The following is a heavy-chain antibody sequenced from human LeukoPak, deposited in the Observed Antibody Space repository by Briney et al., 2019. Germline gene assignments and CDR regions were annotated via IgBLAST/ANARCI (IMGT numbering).Heavy chain of an antibody. J-gene: IGHJ4*02. CDR2: IKSKTDGGTT. CDR1: GFTFTNAW. D-gene: IGHD3-22*01. CDR3: FTDVNYYDRSVYYYYFDS. Sequence: GGSLRLSCAASGFTFTNAWLSWVRQAPGKGLEWVGRIKSKTDGGTTDYTAPVKGRFTISRDDSKNTVYLQINSLKTEDTAVYYFFTDVNYYDRSVYYYYFDSWGQGTLVTVSS. V-gene: IGHV3-15*01.